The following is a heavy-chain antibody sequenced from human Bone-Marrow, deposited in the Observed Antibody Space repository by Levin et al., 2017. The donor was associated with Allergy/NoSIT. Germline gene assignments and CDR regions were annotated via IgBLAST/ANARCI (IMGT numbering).Heavy chain of an antibody. V-gene: IGHV3-23*01. D-gene: IGHD6-19*01. CDR1: GFTFRSYA. J-gene: IGHJ4*02. CDR3: VIIPPHRGSGWSR. Sequence: LSLTCAASGFTFRSYAMSWVRQAPGKGLEWVSASSGSGDNTYYADSVKGRFTISRDNSKNTLYLQMNSLRAEDTAVYYCVIIPPHRGSGWSRWGQGTLVTVSS. CDR2: SSGSGDNT.